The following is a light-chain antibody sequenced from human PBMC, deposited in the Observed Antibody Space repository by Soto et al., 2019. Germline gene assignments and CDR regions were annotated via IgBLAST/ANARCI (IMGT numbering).Light chain of an antibody. Sequence: QSVLTQPASVSGSPGQSITISCTGTSSDVGTYNLVSWYQHHPGKAPKVMVYEGTKRPSGVSNRFAGSKSGNTASLTISGLQAEDEADYCCCSYAGTSTLLFGGGTKLTVL. CDR3: CSYAGTSTLL. V-gene: IGLV2-23*01. CDR1: SSDVGTYNL. J-gene: IGLJ3*02. CDR2: EGT.